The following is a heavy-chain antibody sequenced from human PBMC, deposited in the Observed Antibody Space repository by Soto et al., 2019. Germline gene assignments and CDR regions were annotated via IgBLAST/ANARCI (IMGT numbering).Heavy chain of an antibody. Sequence: EVQLLESGGGLVQPGGSLRLSCVTSGYTFNTYAMAWVRQAPGKGLEWVSSISGTGGNIDYADSVKGRFTISTDNSKNTLYLQMNSLRGEDTAVYYCASKILGSHPFDYWGQGTLVTVSS. V-gene: IGHV3-23*01. CDR3: ASKILGSHPFDY. J-gene: IGHJ4*02. CDR2: ISGTGGNI. CDR1: GYTFNTYA. D-gene: IGHD1-26*01.